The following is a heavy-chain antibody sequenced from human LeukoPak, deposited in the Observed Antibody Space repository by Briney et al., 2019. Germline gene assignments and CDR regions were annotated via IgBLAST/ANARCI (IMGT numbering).Heavy chain of an antibody. V-gene: IGHV1-24*01. Sequence: ASVKVSCKVSGYTLTELSMHWVRQAPGKGLEWMGGFDPEDGETIYAQKFQGRVTMTEDTSTDTAYMELSSLRSEDTAVYYCATPSGYSYGQYYFDYWGQGTLVTVSS. CDR3: ATPSGYSYGQYYFDY. CDR2: FDPEDGET. J-gene: IGHJ4*02. CDR1: GYTLTELS. D-gene: IGHD5-18*01.